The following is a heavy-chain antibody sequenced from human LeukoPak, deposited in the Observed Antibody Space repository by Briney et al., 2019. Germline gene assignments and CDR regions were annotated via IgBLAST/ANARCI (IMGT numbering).Heavy chain of an antibody. CDR3: ARLRRGGYGYYYYGMDV. V-gene: IGHV4-39*01. J-gene: IGHJ6*02. CDR2: IYYSGST. D-gene: IGHD5-12*01. CDR1: GGSISSSSYY. Sequence: PSETLSLTCTVSGGSISSSSYYWGWIRQPPGKGLEWIGSIYYSGSTYYNPSLKSRVTISVDTSKNQFSLKLSSVTAADTAVYYCARLRRGGYGYYYYGMDVWGQGTTVTVSS.